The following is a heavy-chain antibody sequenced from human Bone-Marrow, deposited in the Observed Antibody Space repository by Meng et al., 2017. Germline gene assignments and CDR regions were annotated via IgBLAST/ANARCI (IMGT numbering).Heavy chain of an antibody. CDR3: VRQKGYWYFDL. V-gene: IGHV3-48*04. CDR2: ISTVGYNI. CDR1: GFTFSNAW. Sequence: GESLKISCAASGFTFSNAWMNWVRQAPGKGLEWVSYISTVGYNIFYADSVKGRFTISRDNAKNSLYLQMNSLKVEDTAVYYCVRQKGYWYFDLWGRGTLVTVSS. J-gene: IGHJ2*01.